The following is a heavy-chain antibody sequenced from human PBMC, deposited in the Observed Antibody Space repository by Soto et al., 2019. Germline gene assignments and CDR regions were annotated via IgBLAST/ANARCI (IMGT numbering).Heavy chain of an antibody. V-gene: IGHV1-69*01. CDR1: GGTFSSYA. J-gene: IGHJ4*02. CDR3: ASRGVYSSGWYYFDY. Sequence: QVQLVQSGDEVKKPGSSVKVSCKASGGTFSSYAISWVRQAPGQGLEWMGGIIPIVGTANYAQKFQGRVTITADESTSTAYMELSSLRSEDTAVYYCASRGVYSSGWYYFDYWGQGTLVTVSS. D-gene: IGHD6-19*01. CDR2: IIPIVGTA.